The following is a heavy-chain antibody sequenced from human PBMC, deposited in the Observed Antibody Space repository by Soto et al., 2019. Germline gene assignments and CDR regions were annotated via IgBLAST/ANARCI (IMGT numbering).Heavy chain of an antibody. CDR3: AKGRWGYCSSTSCYVLDY. J-gene: IGHJ4*02. D-gene: IGHD2-2*01. Sequence: QVQLVESGGGVVQPGRSLRLSCAASGFTFSSYGMHWVRQAPGKGLEWVAVISYDGSNKYYADSVKGRFTISRDNSKNTLYLQRNSRRAEDTAVYYCAKGRWGYCSSTSCYVLDYWGQGTLVTVSS. CDR1: GFTFSSYG. V-gene: IGHV3-30*18. CDR2: ISYDGSNK.